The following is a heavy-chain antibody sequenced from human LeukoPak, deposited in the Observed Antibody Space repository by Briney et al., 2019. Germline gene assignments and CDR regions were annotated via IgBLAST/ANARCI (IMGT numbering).Heavy chain of an antibody. Sequence: PGGSLILSCAASGFTFSSYAMHWVRQAPGKGLEWVAVISYDGSNKYYADSVKGRFTISRDNSKNTLYLQMNSLRAEDTAVYYCARDLSSTSRGLGDYYYYGMDVWGKGTTVTVSS. CDR2: ISYDGSNK. V-gene: IGHV3-30*04. J-gene: IGHJ6*04. D-gene: IGHD2-2*01. CDR1: GFTFSSYA. CDR3: ARDLSSTSRGLGDYYYYGMDV.